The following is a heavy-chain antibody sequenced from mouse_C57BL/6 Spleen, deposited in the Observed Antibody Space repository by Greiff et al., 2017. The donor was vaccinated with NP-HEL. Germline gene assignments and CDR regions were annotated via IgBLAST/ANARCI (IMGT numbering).Heavy chain of an antibody. D-gene: IGHD1-1*01. CDR1: GFTFSDYY. Sequence: EVKLVESEGGLVQPGSSMKLSCTASGFTFSDYYMAWVRQVPEKGLEWVANINYDGSSTYYLDSLKSRFIISRDNAKNILYLQMSSLKSEDTATYYCARGPPLFYGSSYDYAMDYWGQGTSVTVSS. J-gene: IGHJ4*01. CDR3: ARGPPLFYGSSYDYAMDY. CDR2: INYDGSST. V-gene: IGHV5-16*01.